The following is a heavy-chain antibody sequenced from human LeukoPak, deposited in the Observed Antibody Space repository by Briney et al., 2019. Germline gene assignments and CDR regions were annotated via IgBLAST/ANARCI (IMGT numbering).Heavy chain of an antibody. CDR1: GGTFSSYA. V-gene: IGHV1-69*04. CDR3: ARDLAGTISDY. J-gene: IGHJ4*02. D-gene: IGHD4-17*01. Sequence: GASVKVSCKASGGTFSSYAISWVRQAPGQGLEWMGRIIPILGIANYAQKFQGRVTITADKSTSTAYMELSSLRSEDTAVYYCARDLAGTISDYWGQGTLVTVSS. CDR2: IIPILGIA.